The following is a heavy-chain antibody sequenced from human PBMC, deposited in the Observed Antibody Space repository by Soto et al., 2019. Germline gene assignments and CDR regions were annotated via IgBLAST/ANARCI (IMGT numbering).Heavy chain of an antibody. CDR2: ISGSGGST. CDR1: GFTFISYA. J-gene: IGHJ4*02. D-gene: IGHD4-17*01. V-gene: IGHV3-23*01. Sequence: GGSLRLSCASSGFTFISYAMSWVRQAPGKGLEWVSAISGSGGSTYYADSVKGRFTISRDNSKNTLYLQMNSLRAEDTAVYYCAKNPPRTVTTTLYYFDYWGQGTLVTVSS. CDR3: AKNPPRTVTTTLYYFDY.